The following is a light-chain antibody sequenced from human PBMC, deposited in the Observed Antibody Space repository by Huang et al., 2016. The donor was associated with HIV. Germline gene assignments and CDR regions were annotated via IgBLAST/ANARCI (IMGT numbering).Light chain of an antibody. J-gene: IGKJ1*01. CDR1: QSVSSSF. V-gene: IGKV3-20*01. CDR3: QQYGESPWT. Sequence: EIVLTQSPGTLSLSPGERATLSCRASQSVSSSFFGWYQQKPGQAPRLLIYGASSRATGTPDRFSGSGSGTDFTLTISRLEPEDFAVYYCQQYGESPWTFGQGTKVEIK. CDR2: GAS.